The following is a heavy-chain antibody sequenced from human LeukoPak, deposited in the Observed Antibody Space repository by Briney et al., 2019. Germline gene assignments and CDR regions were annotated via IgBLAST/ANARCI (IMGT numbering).Heavy chain of an antibody. J-gene: IGHJ4*02. D-gene: IGHD6-19*01. CDR3: ATRYPSGWYVSD. CDR1: GGSISSSSYY. Sequence: PSETLSLTCTVSGGSISSSSYYWGWIRQSPGKGLEWIGSIYYSGIFYSGSTYYNPSLKSRVTVSVDPSKNQFSLELSSVTAANTAVYYCATRYPSGWYVSDWGQGTLVTVSS. CDR2: IYYSGIFYSGST. V-gene: IGHV4-39*01.